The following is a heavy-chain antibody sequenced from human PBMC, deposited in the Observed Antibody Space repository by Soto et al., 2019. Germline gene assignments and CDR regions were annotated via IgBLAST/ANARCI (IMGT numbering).Heavy chain of an antibody. J-gene: IGHJ4*02. CDR1: GFTFSSYA. V-gene: IGHV3-23*01. CDR2: ISGSGGST. Sequence: GGSLRLSCAASGFTFSSYAMSWVRQAPGKGLEWVSAISGSGGSTYYADSVKGRFTISRDNSKNTLYLQMNSLRAEDTAVYYCAKDNHVEWPWSGYYLYWGQGTLVTVSS. D-gene: IGHD3-3*01. CDR3: AKDNHVEWPWSGYYLY.